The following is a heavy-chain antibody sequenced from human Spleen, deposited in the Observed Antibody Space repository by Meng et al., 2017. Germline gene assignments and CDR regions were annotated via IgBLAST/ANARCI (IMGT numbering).Heavy chain of an antibody. CDR2: INNDGTIT. CDR3: ARDLGGIFAY. V-gene: IGHV3-74*01. J-gene: IGHJ4*02. Sequence: GESLKISCAASGFTFSNYWMHWVRQAPGKGLAWVSRINNDGTITDYADSVKGRLTISRDNAKNTLYLHMNSLRAEDTAVYYCARDLGGIFAYWGQGALVTVSS. D-gene: IGHD6-13*01. CDR1: GFTFSNYW.